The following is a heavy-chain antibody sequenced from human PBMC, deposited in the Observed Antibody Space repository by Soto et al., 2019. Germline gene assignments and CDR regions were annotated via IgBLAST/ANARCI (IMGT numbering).Heavy chain of an antibody. V-gene: IGHV1-18*01. J-gene: IGHJ4*02. CDR2: ISAYNGNT. CDR3: ARDAYDYSNYEALYYFDY. CDR1: GYTFTSYG. D-gene: IGHD4-4*01. Sequence: ASVKVSCKASGYTFTSYGISWVRQAPGQGLEWMGWISAYNGNTNYAQKLQGRVTMTTGTSTSTAYMELRSLRSDDTAVYYCARDAYDYSNYEALYYFDYWGQGTLVTVS.